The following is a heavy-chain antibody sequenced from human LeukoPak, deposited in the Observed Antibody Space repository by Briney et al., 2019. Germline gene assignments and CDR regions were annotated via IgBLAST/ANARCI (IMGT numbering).Heavy chain of an antibody. CDR3: AKDFGYDFWSGYYGSYGMDV. J-gene: IGHJ6*02. V-gene: IGHV3-23*01. Sequence: GGSLRLSCAASGFTFSSYAMSWVRQAPGKGLEWVSAISGSGGSTYYADSVKGRFTISRDNSKNTLYLQTNSLRAEDTAVYYCAKDFGYDFWSGYYGSYGMDVWGQGTTVTVSS. CDR2: ISGSGGST. CDR1: GFTFSSYA. D-gene: IGHD3-3*01.